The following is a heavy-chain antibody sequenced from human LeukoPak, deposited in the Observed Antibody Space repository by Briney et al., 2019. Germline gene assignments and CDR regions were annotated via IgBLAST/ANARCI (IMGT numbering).Heavy chain of an antibody. CDR3: ARDRVLGSGSSDY. CDR2: IRGDGGDT. Sequence: GGSLRLSCAASGLPFGDYWMHWVRQAPGKGLVWVSRIRGDGGDTSYADSVKGRFTVSRDNAKNTLYLQVNSLRAEDTAVYFCARDRVLGSGSSDYWGQGTLVTVSS. D-gene: IGHD3-10*01. CDR1: GLPFGDYW. J-gene: IGHJ4*02. V-gene: IGHV3-74*01.